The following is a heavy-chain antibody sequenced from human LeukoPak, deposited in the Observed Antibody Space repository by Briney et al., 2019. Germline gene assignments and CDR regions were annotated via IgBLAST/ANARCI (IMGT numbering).Heavy chain of an antibody. J-gene: IGHJ5*02. CDR2: IYSGGST. V-gene: IGHV3-66*01. Sequence: GGSLRLSCAASGFTVSSNYMSWVRQAPGKGLEWVSVIYSGGSTYYADSVKGRFTISRDNSKNTLYLQMNSLRAEDTAVYYCAGSSWYQVRWFDPWGQGTLVTVSS. CDR1: GFTVSSNY. D-gene: IGHD6-13*01. CDR3: AGSSWYQVRWFDP.